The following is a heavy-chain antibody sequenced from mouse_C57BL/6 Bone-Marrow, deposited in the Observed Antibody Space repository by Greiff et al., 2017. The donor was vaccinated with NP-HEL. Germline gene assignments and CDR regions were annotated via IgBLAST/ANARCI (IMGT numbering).Heavy chain of an antibody. D-gene: IGHD4-1*01. Sequence: EVKLQESGAELVRPGASVKLSCTASGFNIKDDYMHWVKQRPEQGLEWIGWIDPENGDTEYASKFQGKATITADTSSNTAYLQLSSLTSEDTAVYYCTTGLGQGDFDYWGQGTTLTVSS. J-gene: IGHJ2*01. V-gene: IGHV14-4*01. CDR3: TTGLGQGDFDY. CDR1: GFNIKDDY. CDR2: IDPENGDT.